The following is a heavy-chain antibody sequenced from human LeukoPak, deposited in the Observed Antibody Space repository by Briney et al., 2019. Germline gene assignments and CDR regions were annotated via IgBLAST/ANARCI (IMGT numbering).Heavy chain of an antibody. Sequence: PGGSLRLSCAASGFTFSSYPMSWVRQAPGKGLEWVSSVSGNGASTYYADSVKGRFTISRDKSKNILYLQMNSLRAEDTAVYYCAMYDYGDYTDAFDIWGQGTMVTVSS. CDR3: AMYDYGDYTDAFDI. CDR2: VSGNGAST. CDR1: GFTFSSYP. D-gene: IGHD4-17*01. J-gene: IGHJ3*02. V-gene: IGHV3-23*01.